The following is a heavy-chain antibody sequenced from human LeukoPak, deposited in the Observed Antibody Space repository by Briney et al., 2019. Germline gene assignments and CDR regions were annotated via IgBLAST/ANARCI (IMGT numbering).Heavy chain of an antibody. CDR1: GFTFSNAW. J-gene: IGHJ4*02. CDR3: TTDLPAGYFDY. CDR2: IKSKTDGGTT. Sequence: GGSLRLSYAASGFTFSNAWMSWVRQAPGKGLEWVGRIKSKTDGGTTDYAAPVKGRFTISRDDSKNTLYLQMNSLKTEDTAVYYCTTDLPAGYFDYWGQGTLVTVSS. V-gene: IGHV3-15*01.